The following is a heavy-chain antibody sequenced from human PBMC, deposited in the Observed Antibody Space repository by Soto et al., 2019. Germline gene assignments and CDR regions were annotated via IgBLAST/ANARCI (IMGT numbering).Heavy chain of an antibody. CDR1: GFSFSSYG. D-gene: IGHD6-19*01. J-gene: IGHJ4*02. V-gene: IGHV3-30*18. CDR3: AKDLRIAVAGTDYFDS. Sequence: QVQLVESGGGVVQPGRSLRLSCAASGFSFSSYGMHWVRQAPGKGLEWVAVISYEVTNKYYADSVKGRFTISRDNSKNTLYLQMNSLRAEDTAVYYCAKDLRIAVAGTDYFDSWGQGTLVTVSS. CDR2: ISYEVTNK.